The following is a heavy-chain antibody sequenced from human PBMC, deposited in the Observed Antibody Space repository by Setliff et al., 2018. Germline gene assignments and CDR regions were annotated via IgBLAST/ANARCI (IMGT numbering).Heavy chain of an antibody. CDR2: IVPVFGAR. CDR3: ARNIGMGQRDYFDY. D-gene: IGHD5-18*01. CDR1: GGTFNTYA. Sequence: SVKVSCKASGGTFNTYAINWVRQAPGQGLAWMGGIVPVFGARNYAQKFQGRVTFSADDSANTAYMELTSLTSEDTAVYYCARNIGMGQRDYFDYWGQGTVVTVSS. J-gene: IGHJ4*02. V-gene: IGHV1-69*13.